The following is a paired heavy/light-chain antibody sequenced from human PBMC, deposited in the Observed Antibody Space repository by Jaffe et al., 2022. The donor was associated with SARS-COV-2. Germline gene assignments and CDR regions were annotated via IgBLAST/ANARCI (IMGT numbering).Light chain of an antibody. Sequence: DIQMTQSPSSLSASVGDRVTITCQASQDISNYLNWYQQKPGKAPKLLIYDASNLETGVPSRFSGSGSGTDFTFTISSLQPEDIATYYCQQYDNLPALTFGGGTKVEIK. V-gene: IGKV1-33*01. CDR2: DAS. J-gene: IGKJ4*01. CDR3: QQYDNLPALT. CDR1: QDISNY.
Heavy chain of an antibody. V-gene: IGHV3-30-3*01. CDR2: ISYDGSNK. CDR1: GFTFSSYA. Sequence: QVQLVESGGGVVQPGRSLRLSCAASGFTFSSYAMHWVRQAPGKGLEWVAVISYDGSNKYYADSVKGRFTISRDNSKNTLYLQMNSLRAEDTAVYYCARDRGVGEKPGRYMQWLVYDYYYYGMDVWGQGTTVTVSS. CDR3: ARDRGVGEKPGRYMQWLVYDYYYYGMDV. D-gene: IGHD6-19*01. J-gene: IGHJ6*02.